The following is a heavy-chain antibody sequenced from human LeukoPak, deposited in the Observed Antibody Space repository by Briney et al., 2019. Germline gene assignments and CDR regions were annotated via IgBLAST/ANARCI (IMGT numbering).Heavy chain of an antibody. CDR1: GGTFSSYA. J-gene: IGHJ5*02. Sequence: SVKVSCKASGGTFSSYAISWVRQAPGQGLEWMGGIIPIFGTANYAQKFQGRVTITTDESTSTAYMELSSLRSEDTAVYYCARGDYYGSGSYYPPLPNWFGPWGQGTLVTVSS. D-gene: IGHD3-10*01. CDR2: IIPIFGTA. V-gene: IGHV1-69*05. CDR3: ARGDYYGSGSYYPPLPNWFGP.